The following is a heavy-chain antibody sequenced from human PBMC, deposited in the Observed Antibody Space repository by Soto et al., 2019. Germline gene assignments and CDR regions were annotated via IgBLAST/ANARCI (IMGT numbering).Heavy chain of an antibody. CDR3: ARGRVPGYFDY. CDR2: IYYSGST. CDR1: GGSISSGGYY. Sequence: SETLSLTCTVSGGSISSGGYYWSWIRQHPGKGLEWIGYIYYSGSTYYNPSLKSRVTISVDTSKNQFSLKLSSVTAADTAVCYCARGRVPGYFDYWGQGTLVTVSS. V-gene: IGHV4-31*03. J-gene: IGHJ4*02.